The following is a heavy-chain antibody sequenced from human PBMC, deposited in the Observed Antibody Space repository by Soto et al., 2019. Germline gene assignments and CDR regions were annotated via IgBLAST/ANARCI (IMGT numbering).Heavy chain of an antibody. Sequence: QVQLQESGPGLVKPSETLSLTCTVSGGSISGGDYYWTWIRQSPGKGLEWIGNIYYTGTTYYNPSLKSRVNISVDTSNNQFSLSLNSVTATDAAVYYCASGMGMIRRHDSWGQGTLVIVST. CDR2: IYYTGTT. V-gene: IGHV4-30-4*01. CDR1: GGSISGGDYY. CDR3: ASGMGMIRRHDS. D-gene: IGHD3-22*01. J-gene: IGHJ4*02.